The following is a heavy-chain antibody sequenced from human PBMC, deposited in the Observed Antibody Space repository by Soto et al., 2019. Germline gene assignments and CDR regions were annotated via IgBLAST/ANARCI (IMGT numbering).Heavy chain of an antibody. CDR1: DGSMNSDSSY. CDR2: INHSGST. CDR3: SGLGGYVSVCYSYLWDS. V-gene: IGHV4-39*01. D-gene: IGHD3-22*01. Sequence: QLQLQESGPGLVKPSETLSLTCRVSDGSMNSDSSYWGWIRQPPGKGLEWIGVINHSGSTYHNLSLQGRVNRSVDASRNLCSRKMTSLASADTGVDYCSGLGGYVSVCYSYLWDSWGQGTLVTVSS. J-gene: IGHJ4*02.